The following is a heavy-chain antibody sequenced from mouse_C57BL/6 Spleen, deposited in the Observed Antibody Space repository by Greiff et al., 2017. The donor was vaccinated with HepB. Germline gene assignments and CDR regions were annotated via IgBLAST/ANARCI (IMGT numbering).Heavy chain of an antibody. Sequence: VQLQQPGTELVKPGASLKLSSKPSAYPFTTYGIPWVKQRPGQGLEWIGNINPGNGGTNYNEKFKGKATLTVDKSSSTAYMQISSRTSEDSAVYYCARRTSYGSPYYYAMDYWGQGTSVTVSS. CDR2: INPGNGGT. D-gene: IGHD1-1*01. V-gene: IGHV1-53*01. CDR1: AYPFTTYG. J-gene: IGHJ4*01. CDR3: ARRTSYGSPYYYAMDY.